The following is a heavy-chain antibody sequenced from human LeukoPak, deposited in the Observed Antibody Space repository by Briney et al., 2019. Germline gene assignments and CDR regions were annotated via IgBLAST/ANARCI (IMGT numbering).Heavy chain of an antibody. CDR3: ARGVGYDDSLGSYFGFFDH. Sequence: SQTLSLTCTVSGDSISRGSYYWNWIRQPAGKGLEWIGRIYTSGSTNCNPSLKSRVTISLDTSKNHFSLTLSTVTAVDTAVYYCARGVGYDDSLGSYFGFFDHWSQGTLVTVSS. V-gene: IGHV4-61*02. J-gene: IGHJ4*02. D-gene: IGHD3-22*01. CDR2: IYTSGST. CDR1: GDSISRGSYY.